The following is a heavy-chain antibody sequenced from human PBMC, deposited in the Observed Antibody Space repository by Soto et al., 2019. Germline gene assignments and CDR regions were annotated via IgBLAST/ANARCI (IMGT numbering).Heavy chain of an antibody. D-gene: IGHD3-22*01. CDR1: GYTFTSYG. CDR2: ISAYNGNT. J-gene: IGHJ4*02. CDR3: ARVKDLSYDSSGYLDY. Sequence: GASVKVSCKASGYTFTSYGISWVRQAPGQGLEWMGWISAYNGNTNYAQKLQGRVTMTTDTSTSTAYMELRSLRSDDTAVYYCARVKDLSYDSSGYLDYWGQGNLVTVSS. V-gene: IGHV1-18*01.